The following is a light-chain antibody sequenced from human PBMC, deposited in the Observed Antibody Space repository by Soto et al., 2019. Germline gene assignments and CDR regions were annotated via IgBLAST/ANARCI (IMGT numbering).Light chain of an antibody. J-gene: IGKJ4*01. Sequence: EIFLTQSPATLSLSPGERATLSCRAGQSVSNYLAWYQQKSGQAPRLLISDVSNRATVIPDRFSGSGSGTDFTLTISSLEPEDVAVYYCQHRVNGPTFGGGTKVEIK. CDR3: QHRVNGPT. CDR1: QSVSNY. V-gene: IGKV3-11*01. CDR2: DVS.